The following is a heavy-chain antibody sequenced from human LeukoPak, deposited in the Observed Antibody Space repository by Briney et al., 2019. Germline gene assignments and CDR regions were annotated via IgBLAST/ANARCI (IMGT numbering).Heavy chain of an antibody. CDR2: IYYSGST. V-gene: IGHV4-39*01. Sequence: SETLSLTRTVSGGSISSSSYYWGWIRQPPGKGLEWIGSIYYSGSTYYNPSLKSRVTISVDTSKNQFSLKLSSVTAADTAVYYCARQTHPFDYWGQGTLVTVSS. CDR3: ARQTHPFDY. CDR1: GGSISSSSYY. J-gene: IGHJ4*02.